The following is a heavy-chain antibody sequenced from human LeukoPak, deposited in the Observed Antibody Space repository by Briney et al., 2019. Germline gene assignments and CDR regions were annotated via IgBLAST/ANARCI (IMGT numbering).Heavy chain of an antibody. Sequence: ASVKVSCKASGYTFSDYYIHWVRQAPGRGLEWMGWINPNNGGTNSAQKFQGRVTMTRDTSISTAYMELSRLRSDDTAVYYCARVFEIGYSSGWSDYWGQGTLVTVSS. J-gene: IGHJ4*02. CDR2: INPNNGGT. D-gene: IGHD6-19*01. CDR3: ARVFEIGYSSGWSDY. CDR1: GYTFSDYY. V-gene: IGHV1-2*02.